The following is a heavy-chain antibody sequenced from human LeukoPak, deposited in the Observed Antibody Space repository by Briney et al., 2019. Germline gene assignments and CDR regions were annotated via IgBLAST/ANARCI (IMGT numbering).Heavy chain of an antibody. V-gene: IGHV3-66*01. D-gene: IGHD5-24*01. CDR3: ARARGDGYNNDWYFDL. Sequence: PGGSLRLSCAASGFTVSSNYMSWVRQAPGKGLDWVSVIYSGGSTYYADSVKGRFTISRDNSKNTLYLQMNSLRAEDTAVYYCARARGDGYNNDWYFDLWGRGTLVTVSS. CDR2: IYSGGST. CDR1: GFTVSSNY. J-gene: IGHJ2*01.